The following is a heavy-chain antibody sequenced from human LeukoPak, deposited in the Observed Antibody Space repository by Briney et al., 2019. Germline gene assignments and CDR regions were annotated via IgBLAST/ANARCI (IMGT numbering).Heavy chain of an antibody. Sequence: GGSLRLSCTTSGFTFGGYAMGWFRQAPGKGLEWVGFISSKAYGGTEHYAASVRGRFTISRDDSKSIAYLQVNSLKIEDTAVYFCSRLRSESYNYWGQGTLVTVSS. V-gene: IGHV3-49*03. J-gene: IGHJ4*02. CDR3: SRLRSESYNY. D-gene: IGHD1-26*01. CDR1: GFTFGGYA. CDR2: ISSKAYGGTE.